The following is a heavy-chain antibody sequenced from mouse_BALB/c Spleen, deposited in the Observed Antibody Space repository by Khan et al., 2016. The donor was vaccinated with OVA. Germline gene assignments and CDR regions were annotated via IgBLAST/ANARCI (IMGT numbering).Heavy chain of an antibody. Sequence: VELVESGPGLVAPSQSLSITCTISGFSLTDYGIHWVRQPPGKGLEWLMVIWSDGTTTYNSALKSRLSISKDNSKSQVFLKMNSLQTDDTAMYFCARQPYYHYYIMDYWGQGTSVTVSS. CDR1: GFSLTDYG. CDR3: ARQPYYHYYIMDY. J-gene: IGHJ4*01. D-gene: IGHD2-10*01. V-gene: IGHV2-6-1*01. CDR2: IWSDGTT.